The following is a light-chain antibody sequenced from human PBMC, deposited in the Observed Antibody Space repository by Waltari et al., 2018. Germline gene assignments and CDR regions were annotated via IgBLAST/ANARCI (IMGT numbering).Light chain of an antibody. V-gene: IGLV1-51*01. J-gene: IGLJ2*01. CDR2: DNN. Sequence: QSVLTQPPSVSAAPGQKVTLSCSGPGSNIGHNFVGWYQQLPGTAPKLLIYDNNKRPSGIPDRFSGSKSGTSATLGITGLQTGDEADYYCGTWDTDLSVVFGGGTKLTVL. CDR1: GSNIGHNF. CDR3: GTWDTDLSVV.